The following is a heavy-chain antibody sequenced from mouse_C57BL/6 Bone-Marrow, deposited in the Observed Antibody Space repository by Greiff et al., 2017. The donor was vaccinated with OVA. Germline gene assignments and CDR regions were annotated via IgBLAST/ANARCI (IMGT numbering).Heavy chain of an antibody. CDR3: ARIPHYYGSSSYAMDY. V-gene: IGHV2-2*01. Sequence: VQRVESGPGLVQPSQSLSITCTVSGFSLTSYGVHWVRQSPGKGLEWLGVIWSGGSTDYNAAFISRLSISKDNSKSQVFFKMNSLQADDTAIYYCARIPHYYGSSSYAMDYWGQGTSVTVSS. D-gene: IGHD1-1*01. J-gene: IGHJ4*01. CDR2: IWSGGST. CDR1: GFSLTSYG.